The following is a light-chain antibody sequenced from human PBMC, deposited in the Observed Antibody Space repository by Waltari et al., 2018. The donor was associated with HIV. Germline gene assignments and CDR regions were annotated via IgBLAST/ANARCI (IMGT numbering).Light chain of an antibody. V-gene: IGLV2-14*03. CDR1: SSDVGGYNF. J-gene: IGLJ2*01. CDR3: ESYTSTSVGE. CDR2: DVT. Sequence: QSALTQPASVSGSPGQSITISCTGSSSDVGGYNFVSWYQQHPGKAPRVLVYDVTTRPCGVSDRLSGSGSGDTTSLAIAGLQPEDEADYYCESYTSTSVGEVGGGTRLTVL.